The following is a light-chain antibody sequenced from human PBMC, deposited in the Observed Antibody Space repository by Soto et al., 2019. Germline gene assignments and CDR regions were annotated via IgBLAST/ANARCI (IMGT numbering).Light chain of an antibody. CDR3: QQYGSLPRT. V-gene: IGKV3-20*01. CDR1: QSVSSSY. CDR2: GAS. J-gene: IGKJ4*02. Sequence: EIVFMRTPGTLSVSPGERATLSFRASQSVSSSYLAWYQQKPGQAPRLLIYGASSRATGIPDRFSGSGSGTDFTLTISRLEPEDFAVYYCQQYGSLPRTFGGGTKVDIK.